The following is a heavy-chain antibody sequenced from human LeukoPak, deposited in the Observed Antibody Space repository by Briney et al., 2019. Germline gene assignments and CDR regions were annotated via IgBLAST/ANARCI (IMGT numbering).Heavy chain of an antibody. CDR2: ISGSGGST. J-gene: IGHJ6*03. CDR3: AKATNYDFWSGHYYYYMDV. D-gene: IGHD3-3*01. V-gene: IGHV3-23*01. CDR1: GFTFSSYA. Sequence: PGGSLRLSCAASGFTFSSYAMSWVRQAPGEGLEWVSAISGSGGSTYYADSVKGRFTISRDNSKNTLYLQMNSLRAEDTAVYYCAKATNYDFWSGHYYYYMDVWGKGTTVTVSS.